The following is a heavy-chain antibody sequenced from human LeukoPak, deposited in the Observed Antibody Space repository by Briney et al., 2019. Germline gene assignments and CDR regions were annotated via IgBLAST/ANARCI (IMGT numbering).Heavy chain of an antibody. J-gene: IGHJ4*02. CDR2: ISGSGGRT. V-gene: IGHV3-23*01. D-gene: IGHD3-3*01. Sequence: TGGSLRLSCAASGFTFSSYAMSWVRQAPGKGLEWVSAISGSGGRTYYADSVKGRFTISRDNSKNTLYLQMNSLRAEDTAIYYCARESEYDFWTGSYFDYWGQGTLVTVSS. CDR3: ARESEYDFWTGSYFDY. CDR1: GFTFSSYA.